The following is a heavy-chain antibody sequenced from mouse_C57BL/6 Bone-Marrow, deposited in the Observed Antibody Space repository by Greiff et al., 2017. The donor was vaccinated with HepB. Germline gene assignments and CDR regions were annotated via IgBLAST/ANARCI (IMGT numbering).Heavy chain of an antibody. CDR3: ARGEVAY. CDR1: GYTFTDYY. CDR2: IYSGSGNT. J-gene: IGHJ3*01. V-gene: IGHV1-76*01. Sequence: VKLVESGAELVRPGASVKLSCKASGYTFTDYYINWVKQRPGQGLEWIARIYSGSGNTYYNEKFKGKATLTAEKSSSTAYMQLSSLTSEDSAVYFCARGEVAYWGQGTLVTVSA.